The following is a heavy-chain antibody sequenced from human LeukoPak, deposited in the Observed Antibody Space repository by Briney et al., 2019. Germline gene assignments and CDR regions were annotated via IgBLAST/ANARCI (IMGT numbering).Heavy chain of an antibody. CDR3: ASGRPLGFDY. Sequence: SETVSLICTVSADSISSYYWTWIGQPPGKGLEWIGYIYYSGTTNYNPSLKSRVTISVDTSKNQFSLKLSSVTAADTAVYYCASGRPLGFDYWDRGTLVTVSS. D-gene: IGHD1-26*01. CDR1: ADSISSYY. CDR2: IYYSGTT. J-gene: IGHJ4*02. V-gene: IGHV4-59*01.